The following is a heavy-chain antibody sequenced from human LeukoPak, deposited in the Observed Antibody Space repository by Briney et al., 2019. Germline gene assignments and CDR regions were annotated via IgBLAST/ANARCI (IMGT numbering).Heavy chain of an antibody. V-gene: IGHV1-69*01. CDR1: GGTFSSYA. D-gene: IGHD2-2*01. J-gene: IGHJ3*02. CDR3: ARDRYCSSTSCYYHDAFDI. CDR2: IIPIFGTA. Sequence: ASVKASCKASGGTFSSYAISWVRQAPGQGLEWMGGIIPIFGTANYAQKFQGRVTITAAESTSTAYMELSSLRSEDTAVYYCARDRYCSSTSCYYHDAFDIWGQGTMVTVSS.